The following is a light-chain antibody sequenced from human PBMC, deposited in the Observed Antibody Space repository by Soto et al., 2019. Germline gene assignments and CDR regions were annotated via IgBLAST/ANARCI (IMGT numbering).Light chain of an antibody. CDR3: SSYAGSNNLV. V-gene: IGLV2-8*01. CDR1: SSDVGGYNS. J-gene: IGLJ2*01. Sequence: QSALTQPPSASGSPGQSVTISCTGTSSDVGGYNSVSWYQQPPGKAPKLVIYEVNKRPSGVPDRFSASKSDNTASLTVSGLQAEDEADYYCSSYAGSNNLVFGGGTQLTVL. CDR2: EVN.